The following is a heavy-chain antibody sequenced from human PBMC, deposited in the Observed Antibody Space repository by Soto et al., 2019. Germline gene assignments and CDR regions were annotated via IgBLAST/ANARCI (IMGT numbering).Heavy chain of an antibody. J-gene: IGHJ5*02. CDR3: VRDGTKTLRDWFDP. CDR2: IYATGTT. CDR1: GASISGFY. V-gene: IGHV4-4*07. D-gene: IGHD1-1*01. Sequence: PSETLSLTCTVSGASISGFYWSWIRKSAGKGLEWIGRIYATGTTDYNPSLKSRVMMSVDTSKKQFSLKLRSVTAAATAVYYCVRDGTKTLRDWFDPWGQGNSVTVSS.